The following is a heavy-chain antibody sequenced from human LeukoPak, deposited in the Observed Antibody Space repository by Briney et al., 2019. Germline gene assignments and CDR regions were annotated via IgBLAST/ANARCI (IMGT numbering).Heavy chain of an antibody. CDR1: GYTFTSYG. CDR2: INPNSGGT. CDR3: ARDYYGSGTDAFDI. J-gene: IGHJ3*02. D-gene: IGHD3-10*01. V-gene: IGHV1-2*02. Sequence: ASVKVSCKASGYTFTSYGISWVRQAPGQGLEWMGWINPNSGGTNYAQKFQGRVTMTRDTSISTAYMELSRLRSDDTAVYYCARDYYGSGTDAFDIWGQGTMVTVSS.